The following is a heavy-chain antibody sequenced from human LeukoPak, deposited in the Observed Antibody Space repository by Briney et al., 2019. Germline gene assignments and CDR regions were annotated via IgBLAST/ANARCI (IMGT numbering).Heavy chain of an antibody. CDR3: ARGGDGYNWGYFDY. J-gene: IGHJ4*02. CDR1: GGSISSGGYS. D-gene: IGHD5-24*01. Sequence: SETLSLTCAVSGGSISSGGYSWSWIRQPPGKGLEWIGYIYHSGSTYYNPSLKSRVTISVDRSKNQFSLRLSSVTAADTAVYYCARGGDGYNWGYFDYWGQGTLVTVSS. V-gene: IGHV4-30-2*01. CDR2: IYHSGST.